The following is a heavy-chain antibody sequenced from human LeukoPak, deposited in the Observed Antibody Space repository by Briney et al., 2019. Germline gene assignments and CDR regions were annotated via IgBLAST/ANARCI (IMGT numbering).Heavy chain of an antibody. CDR1: GFSLSTSGVG. D-gene: IGHD7-27*01. CDR3: APPWTEDRRAPGDYYFDY. V-gene: IGHV2-5*01. CDR2: IYWNDDK. Sequence: SGPTLVKPTQTLTLTCTFSGFSLSTSGVGVGWIRQPPGKALEWLALIYWNDDKRYSPSLKSRLTITKDTSKNQGVLTMTNMDPVDTATYSCAPPWTEDRRAPGDYYFDYWGQGTLVTVS. J-gene: IGHJ4*02.